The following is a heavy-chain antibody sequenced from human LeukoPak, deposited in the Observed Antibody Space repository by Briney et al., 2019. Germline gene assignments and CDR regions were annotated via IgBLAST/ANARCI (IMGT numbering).Heavy chain of an antibody. V-gene: IGHV3-23*01. D-gene: IGHD4-23*01. CDR2: ISGSGGST. Sequence: GGSLRLSCAASGFTFSNYTMNWVRQAPGKGLEWVSPISGSGGSTYYTDSVKGRFTISRDNSKNTPYLQMNCLRAEDTAVYYCARDLDYGGKSNFDYWGQGTLVTVSS. J-gene: IGHJ4*02. CDR3: ARDLDYGGKSNFDY. CDR1: GFTFSNYT.